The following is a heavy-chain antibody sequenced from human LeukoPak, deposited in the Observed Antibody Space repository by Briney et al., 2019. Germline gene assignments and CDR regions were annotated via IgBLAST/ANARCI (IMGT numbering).Heavy chain of an antibody. D-gene: IGHD3-10*01. CDR3: ARVYGYYGSGHYYFDY. V-gene: IGHV1-18*01. Sequence: ASVKVSCKASGYTSTSYGISWVRQAPGQGLEWMGWISAYNGNTNYAQKLQGRVTMTTDTSTSTAYMELRSLRSDDTAVYYCARVYGYYGSGHYYFDYWGQGTLVTVSS. CDR1: GYTSTSYG. CDR2: ISAYNGNT. J-gene: IGHJ4*02.